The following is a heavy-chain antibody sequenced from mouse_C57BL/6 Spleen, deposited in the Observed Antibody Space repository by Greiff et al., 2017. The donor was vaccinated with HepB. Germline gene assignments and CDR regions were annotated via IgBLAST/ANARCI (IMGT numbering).Heavy chain of an antibody. Sequence: LQESGAELARPGASVKLSCKASGYTFTSYGISWVKQRTGQGLEWIGEIYPRSGNTYYNEKFKGKATLTADKSSSTAYMELRSLTSEDSAVYFCARNYGRYYYAMDYWGQGTSVTVSS. J-gene: IGHJ4*01. CDR3: ARNYGRYYYAMDY. D-gene: IGHD1-1*01. CDR1: GYTFTSYG. V-gene: IGHV1-81*01. CDR2: IYPRSGNT.